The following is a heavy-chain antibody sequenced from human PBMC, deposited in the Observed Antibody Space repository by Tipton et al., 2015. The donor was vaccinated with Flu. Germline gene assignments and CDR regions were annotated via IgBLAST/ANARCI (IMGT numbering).Heavy chain of an antibody. CDR1: GFTVSTSY. CDR2: TYYSGTT. Sequence: VSGFTVSTSYMSWVRQPPGKGLEWIGTTYYSGTTYYNPSLESRVTISMDTSKDQFSLRLTSVTAADTAVYYCARVSKVVVYGMDVWGQGTTVTVSS. V-gene: IGHV4-39*07. J-gene: IGHJ6*02. D-gene: IGHD2-15*01. CDR3: ARVSKVVVYGMDV.